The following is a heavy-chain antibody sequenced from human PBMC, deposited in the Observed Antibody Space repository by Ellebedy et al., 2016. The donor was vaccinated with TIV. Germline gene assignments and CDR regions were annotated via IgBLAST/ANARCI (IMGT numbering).Heavy chain of an antibody. J-gene: IGHJ6*03. CDR3: AKAFGTVNYMDV. D-gene: IGHD1-7*01. Sequence: GGSLRLSXAGFGFPFGGYWMGWVRQAPGKGLEWVANIKQDGSETHYVDTVRGRFTISRDNAKNSLYLQMNNLGAEDTALYYCAKAFGTVNYMDVWGKGTTVTVSS. CDR2: IKQDGSET. V-gene: IGHV3-7*01. CDR1: GFPFGGYW.